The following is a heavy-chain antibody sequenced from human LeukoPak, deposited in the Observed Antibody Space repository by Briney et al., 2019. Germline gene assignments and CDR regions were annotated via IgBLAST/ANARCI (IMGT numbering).Heavy chain of an antibody. CDR2: IIPIFGTA. D-gene: IGHD1-26*01. J-gene: IGHJ4*02. Sequence: ASVKVSCKASGGTFSSYAISWVRQAPGQGLEWMGGIIPIFGTANYAQKFQGRVTITTDESTSTAYMELSRLRSEDTAVYYCARGSGSYSYYFDYWGQGTLVTVSS. CDR1: GGTFSSYA. V-gene: IGHV1-69*05. CDR3: ARGSGSYSYYFDY.